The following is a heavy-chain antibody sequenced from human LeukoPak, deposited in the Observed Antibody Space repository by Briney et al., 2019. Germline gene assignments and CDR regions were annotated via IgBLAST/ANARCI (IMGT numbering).Heavy chain of an antibody. CDR2: ISSSSSYI. J-gene: IGHJ4*02. D-gene: IGHD3-22*01. CDR1: GFTFSSYS. CDR3: ARDPRGITMIANDY. Sequence: GGCLRLSCAASGFTFSSYSMKWVRQAAGKGLGWVSSISSSSSYIYYADSVKGRFTISRDNAKNSLCLQMNRLRAGDSAVYCCARDPRGITMIANDYWGQGTLVTVS. V-gene: IGHV3-21*01.